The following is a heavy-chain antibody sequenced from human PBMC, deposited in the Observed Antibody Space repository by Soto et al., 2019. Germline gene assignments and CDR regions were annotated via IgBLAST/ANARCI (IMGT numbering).Heavy chain of an antibody. D-gene: IGHD3-9*01. V-gene: IGHV2-5*02. Sequence: SGPTLVNPTQTLTLTCTFSGFSLSTSGVGVGWIRQPPGKALEWLALIYWDDDKRYSPSLKSRLTITKDTSKDQVVLTMTNMDPVDTATYYCAHSRTYFDWFQMFRTKNYMDVWGKGTTVTVSS. J-gene: IGHJ6*03. CDR1: GFSLSTSGVG. CDR2: IYWDDDK. CDR3: AHSRTYFDWFQMFRTKNYMDV.